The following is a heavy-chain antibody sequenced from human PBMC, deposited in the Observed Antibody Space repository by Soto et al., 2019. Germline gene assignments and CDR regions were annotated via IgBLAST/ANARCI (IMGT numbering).Heavy chain of an antibody. CDR3: ARTQFRPILVPAAPSSGLDV. CDR1: GGSIRSGGYY. V-gene: IGHV4-31*03. Sequence: TLSLTCTVAGGSIRSGGYYWSWIRQHRGKGLEWIGYIDYSGSTYYKPAFRSRVTISAGTSNNLFSLKLSAVTAADTALYYCARTQFRPILVPAAPSSGLDVWGQGTTVTVSS. D-gene: IGHD2-2*01. J-gene: IGHJ6*02. CDR2: IDYSGST.